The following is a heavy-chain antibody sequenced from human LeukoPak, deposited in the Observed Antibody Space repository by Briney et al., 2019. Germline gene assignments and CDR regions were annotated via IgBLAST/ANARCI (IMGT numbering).Heavy chain of an antibody. Sequence: GGSLRLSCAASGFTFSSYGMHWVRQAPGKGLEWVAFIRYDGSNKYYADSVKGRFTISRDNSKNTLYLQMNSLRAEDTAVYYCAKVNNRGYYGSGSFDYWGQGTLVTVSS. CDR2: IRYDGSNK. CDR3: AKVNNRGYYGSGSFDY. D-gene: IGHD3-10*01. J-gene: IGHJ4*02. CDR1: GFTFSSYG. V-gene: IGHV3-30*02.